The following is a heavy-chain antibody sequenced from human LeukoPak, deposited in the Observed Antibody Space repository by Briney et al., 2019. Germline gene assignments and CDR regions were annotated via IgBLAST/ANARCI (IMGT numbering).Heavy chain of an antibody. D-gene: IGHD6-19*01. V-gene: IGHV4-59*10. CDR3: ARRDISSGWSFDY. CDR1: GGSFSGFY. Sequence: SETLSLTCAVYGGSFSGFYWSWIRQPAGKGLEWISQIHTSGSTNYNPPLKSRVTMSIDTPENQLSLTIRSVTAADTAVYYCARRDISSGWSFDYWGQGILVTVSS. CDR2: IHTSGST. J-gene: IGHJ4*02.